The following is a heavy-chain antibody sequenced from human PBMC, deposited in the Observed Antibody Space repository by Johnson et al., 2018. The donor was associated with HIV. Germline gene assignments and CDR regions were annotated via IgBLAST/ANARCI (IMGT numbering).Heavy chain of an antibody. Sequence: VQLVESGGGLVKPVDSLRLSCTAFGFRFSNAWMGWVRQAPGMGLEWLGRITSKTGGGTTSYVVSVKGSFTISRDDSKDTVYLHMNSLKVDDTAVYYCTTDWEYYYGSGKLDAFDMWGQGTMVTVSS. V-gene: IGHV3-15*01. CDR2: ITSKTGGGTT. D-gene: IGHD3-10*01. CDR1: GFRFSNAW. J-gene: IGHJ3*02. CDR3: TTDWEYYYGSGKLDAFDM.